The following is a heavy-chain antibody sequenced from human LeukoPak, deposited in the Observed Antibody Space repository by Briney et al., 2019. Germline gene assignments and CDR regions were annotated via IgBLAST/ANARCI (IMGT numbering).Heavy chain of an antibody. V-gene: IGHV4-59*08. J-gene: IGHJ4*02. CDR1: GGSISSYY. CDR3: ARHEDSSGWCFDY. Sequence: SETLSLTCTVSGGSISSYYWSWIRQPPGKGLEWIGYIYYSGSTNYNPSLRSRVTISVDTSKNQFPLKLSSVTAADTAVYYCARHEDSSGWCFDYWGQGTLVTVSS. CDR2: IYYSGST. D-gene: IGHD6-19*01.